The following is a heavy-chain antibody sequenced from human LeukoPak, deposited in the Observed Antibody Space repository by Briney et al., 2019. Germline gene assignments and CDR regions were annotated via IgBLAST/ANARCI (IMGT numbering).Heavy chain of an antibody. CDR2: IYNSGST. J-gene: IGHJ4*02. CDR3: ARGNGDYVWGSYRPSSFDY. V-gene: IGHV4-61*01. CDR1: GGSVSSSSYY. D-gene: IGHD3-16*02. Sequence: SETLSLTCTVSGGSVSSSSYYWSWIRQPPGEGLEWIGYIYNSGSTNYNPSFQSRVTISVDTSKNQFSLKLSSVTAADTAVYYCARGNGDYVWGSYRPSSFDYWGQGTLVTVSS.